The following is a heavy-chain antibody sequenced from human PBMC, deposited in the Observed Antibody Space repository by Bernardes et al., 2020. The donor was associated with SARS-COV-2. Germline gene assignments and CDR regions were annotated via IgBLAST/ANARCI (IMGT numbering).Heavy chain of an antibody. CDR1: GFSFNSFA. CDR2: ISHDGNNK. J-gene: IGHJ6*02. D-gene: IGHD6-13*01. Sequence: GGSLRLSCAASGFSFNSFAMHWVRQAPGKGLEWVAVISHDGNNKYYGDSLKGRFTVSRDNSNNTMYLQMNSLRAEDTAVYYCARFLATPAPTYQYYGMDVWGQGTTVTVSS. V-gene: IGHV3-30-3*01. CDR3: ARFLATPAPTYQYYGMDV.